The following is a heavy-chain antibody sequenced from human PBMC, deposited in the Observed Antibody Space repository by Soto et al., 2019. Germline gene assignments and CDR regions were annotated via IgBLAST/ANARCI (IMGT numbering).Heavy chain of an antibody. J-gene: IGHJ6*02. CDR2: IYPGHSDT. Sequence: PGASLKISCKGSGYSFTSYWISWLSQLPGKGLEWMGIIYPGHSDTRYSPSFQGHVTITVDKPISTAYLQWSSLKASDTAMYYCARHGARRGYYYRIDVWRQGTTVTVSS. CDR3: ARHGARRGYYYRIDV. CDR1: GYSFTSYW. D-gene: IGHD3-16*01. V-gene: IGHV5-51*01.